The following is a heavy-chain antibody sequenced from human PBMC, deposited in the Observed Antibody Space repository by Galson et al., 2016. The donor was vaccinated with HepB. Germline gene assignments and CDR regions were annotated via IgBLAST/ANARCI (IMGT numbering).Heavy chain of an antibody. CDR3: ARDIEPPYYYGVDV. V-gene: IGHV4-31*03. J-gene: IGHJ6*02. CDR1: GDSINSGGYS. CDR2: IYYSGST. Sequence: TLSLTCTVSGDSINSGGYSWTWIRQHPGKGLEWIGYIYYSGSTYYNPSLKSRVTISVDTSKKQFSLKLSSVTAADTAVYYCARDIEPPYYYGVDVWGQGTTVTVSS. D-gene: IGHD2-15*01.